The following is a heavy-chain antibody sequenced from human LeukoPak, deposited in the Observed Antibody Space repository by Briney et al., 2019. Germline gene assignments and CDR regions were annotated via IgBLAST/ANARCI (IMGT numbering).Heavy chain of an antibody. CDR1: GGSISSSSYY. CDR2: IYYSGST. D-gene: IGHD3-16*02. CDR3: ARGSYRLSLFYDY. Sequence: KPSETLSLTCTVSGGSISSSSYYWGWIRQPPGKGLEWIGSIYYSGSTYYNPSLKSRVTISVDTSKNQFSLKLSSVTAADTAVYYCARGSYRLSLFYDYWGQGTLVTVSS. V-gene: IGHV4-39*07. J-gene: IGHJ4*02.